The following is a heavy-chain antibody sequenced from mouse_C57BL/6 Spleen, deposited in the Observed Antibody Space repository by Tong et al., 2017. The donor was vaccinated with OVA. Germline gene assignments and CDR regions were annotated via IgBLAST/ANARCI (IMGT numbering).Heavy chain of an antibody. CDR1: GFNIKNTY. CDR2: IDPANGNT. Sequence: VHLQESVAELVRPGSSVKLSCTASGFNIKNTYMHWVKQRPEQGLEWIGRIDPANGNTKYAPKFQGKATITADTSSNTAYLQLSSLTSEGTAIYYCDYEGYYGGLAYWGQGTLVNVAA. J-gene: IGHJ3*01. D-gene: IGHD2-3*01. CDR3: DYEGYYGGLAY. V-gene: IGHV14-3*01.